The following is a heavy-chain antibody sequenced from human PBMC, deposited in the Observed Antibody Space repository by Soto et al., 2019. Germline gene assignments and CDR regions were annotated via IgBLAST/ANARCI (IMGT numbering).Heavy chain of an antibody. CDR1: GFTVSSHS. Sequence: EVQLVESGGGLVQPGGSLRLSCAASGFTVSSHSMSWVRQAPGKGLEWVSVIYSGGSTYYAKSVTGRFIISRDNSKSTVYLQMNSLRAEDTAVYYCARDRTISDYRSSGALGLWGQGTLVSVSS. J-gene: IGHJ4*02. V-gene: IGHV3-66*01. CDR2: IYSGGST. D-gene: IGHD6-6*01. CDR3: ARDRTISDYRSSGALGL.